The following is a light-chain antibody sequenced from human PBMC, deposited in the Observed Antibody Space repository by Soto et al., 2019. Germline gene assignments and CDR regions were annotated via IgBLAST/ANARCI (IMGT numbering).Light chain of an antibody. CDR1: QSISGN. Sequence: EIIMTQSPATLSVSQGERVTLSCRASQSISGNLAWYQHKSGQAPRLLISGASARATGFPARFSGSGSGTEFTLTISSLQSEDFAVYYCQQYNNWPGTFGQGTKVDIK. CDR2: GAS. V-gene: IGKV3-15*01. J-gene: IGKJ1*01. CDR3: QQYNNWPGT.